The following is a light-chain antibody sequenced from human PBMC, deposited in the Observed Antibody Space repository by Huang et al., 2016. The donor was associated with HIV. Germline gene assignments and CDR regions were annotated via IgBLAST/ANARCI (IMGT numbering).Light chain of an antibody. J-gene: IGKJ5*01. CDR2: AAS. V-gene: IGKV1-NL1*01. Sequence: DIQMTQSPSSLSASVGDRVTITCLASQDIRSSLAWYQQKPGKAPKLLLFAASGLESGVPSRFSGSGSWTDYTLTISSLQPEDFATYYCQQYYTTPRDTFGQGTRLAIK. CDR1: QDIRSS. CDR3: QQYYTTPRDT.